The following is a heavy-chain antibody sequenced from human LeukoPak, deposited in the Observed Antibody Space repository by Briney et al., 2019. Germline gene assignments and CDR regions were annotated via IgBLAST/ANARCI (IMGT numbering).Heavy chain of an antibody. CDR2: IHNSEST. D-gene: IGHD5-18*01. J-gene: IGHJ4*02. V-gene: IGHV4-39*01. CDR3: ARQVTFGYAYAYYFDY. CDR1: GGSISTSYYY. Sequence: PSETLSLTCTVSGGSISTSYYYWSWIRQPPGKGLEWIGNIHNSESTYYNPSLKSRVTISVDTSKNQFSLKLSSVTAADTAVYYCARQVTFGYAYAYYFDYWGQGSLSPSPQ.